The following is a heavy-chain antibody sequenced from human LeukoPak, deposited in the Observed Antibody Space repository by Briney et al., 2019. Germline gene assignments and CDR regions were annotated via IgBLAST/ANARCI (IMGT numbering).Heavy chain of an antibody. CDR2: IRFDGSNK. Sequence: PGGSLRLSCAASGFTFSSYGLHRVRQAPGKGLEWVAFIRFDGSNKYYADSVKGRFTISRDNSKNTLYLQMNSPRPEDTAVYYCARDFAKPNWYFDLWGRGTLVTVSS. V-gene: IGHV3-30*02. CDR3: ARDFAKPNWYFDL. J-gene: IGHJ2*01. CDR1: GFTFSSYG.